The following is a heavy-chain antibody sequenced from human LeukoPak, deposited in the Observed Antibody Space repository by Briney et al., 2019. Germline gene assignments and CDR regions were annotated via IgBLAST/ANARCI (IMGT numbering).Heavy chain of an antibody. CDR3: ARESANYGDYGGTDY. D-gene: IGHD4-17*01. Sequence: SVKVSCKASGGTFSSYAISWVRQAPGQGLEWMGGIIPIFGTANYAQKFQGRVTITADKSTSTAYMELSSLRSEDTAVYYCARESANYGDYGGTDYWGQGTLVTVSS. V-gene: IGHV1-69*06. CDR1: GGTFSSYA. CDR2: IIPIFGTA. J-gene: IGHJ4*02.